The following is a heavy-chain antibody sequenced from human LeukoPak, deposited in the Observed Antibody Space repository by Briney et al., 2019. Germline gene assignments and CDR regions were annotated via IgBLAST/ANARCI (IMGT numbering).Heavy chain of an antibody. CDR3: AKDTEDYGALDY. V-gene: IGHV3-23*01. CDR1: GXTFSSYA. J-gene: IGHJ4*02. D-gene: IGHD4-17*01. Sequence: PGGSLRLSCAASGXTFSSYAMSWVRQAPGKGLEWVSAISGSGGSTYYADSVKGRFTISRDNSKNTLYLQMSSLRAEDTAVYYCAKDTEDYGALDYWGQGTLVTVSS. CDR2: ISGSGGST.